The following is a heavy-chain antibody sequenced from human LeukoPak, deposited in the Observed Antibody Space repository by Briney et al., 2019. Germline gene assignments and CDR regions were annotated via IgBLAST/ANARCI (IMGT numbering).Heavy chain of an antibody. J-gene: IGHJ6*03. CDR2: IYHSGGT. CDR1: GGSISSYY. Sequence: SETLSLTCTVSGGSISSYYWSWIRQPPGQGLEWIGYIYHSGGTNYNPSLKSRVTISVDTSKNQFSLKLSSVTAADTAVYYWARAFRYYYYMDVWGKGTTVTVSS. V-gene: IGHV4-59*01. CDR3: ARAFRYYYYMDV.